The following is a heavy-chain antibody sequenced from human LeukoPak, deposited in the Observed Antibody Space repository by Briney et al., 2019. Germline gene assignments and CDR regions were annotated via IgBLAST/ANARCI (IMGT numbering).Heavy chain of an antibody. Sequence: SGTLSLTCAVSGGSISSSNWWSWVRQPPGKGLEWIGEIYHNGSTDYNPSLKSRVTLSVDKSKNQFSLKLSSVTAADTAVYYCAREGSDYYGSGSYYRSYYYYMDVWGKGTTVTISS. CDR3: AREGSDYYGSGSYYRSYYYYMDV. CDR1: GGSISSSNW. V-gene: IGHV4-4*02. J-gene: IGHJ6*03. D-gene: IGHD3-10*01. CDR2: IYHNGST.